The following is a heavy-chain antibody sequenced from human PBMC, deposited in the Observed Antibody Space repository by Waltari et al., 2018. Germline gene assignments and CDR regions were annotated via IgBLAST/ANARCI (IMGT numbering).Heavy chain of an antibody. D-gene: IGHD1-26*01. Sequence: QLQLQESGPGLVKPSETLSLTCTVSGGSISSSSYYWGWIRQPPGKGLEWIGSIYYSGSTYYNPSLKSRVTISVDTSKNQFSLKLSSVTAADTAVYYCARASAGWELFNAFDIWGQGTMVTVSS. CDR2: IYYSGST. J-gene: IGHJ3*02. CDR1: GGSISSSSYY. V-gene: IGHV4-39*07. CDR3: ARASAGWELFNAFDI.